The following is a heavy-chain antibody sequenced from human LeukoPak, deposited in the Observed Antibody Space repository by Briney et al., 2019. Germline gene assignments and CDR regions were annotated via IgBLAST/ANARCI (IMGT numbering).Heavy chain of an antibody. CDR2: IYHSGSP. V-gene: IGHV4-4*02. Sequence: SETLSLTCAVSGGSISSNNWWGWVRQPPGKGLEWIGEIYHSGSPNYNPPLKSRVTISVDKSRNHFSLNLSSVTAADTAVYYCARVNINNWHSCDYWGQGTLVTVSS. CDR3: ARVNINNWHSCDY. CDR1: GGSISSNNW. D-gene: IGHD1-1*01. J-gene: IGHJ4*02.